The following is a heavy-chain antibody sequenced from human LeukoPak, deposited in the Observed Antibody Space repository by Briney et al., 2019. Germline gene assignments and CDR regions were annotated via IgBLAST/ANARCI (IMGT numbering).Heavy chain of an antibody. V-gene: IGHV4-59*01. CDR2: VSYSGST. J-gene: IGHJ4*02. CDR3: ARKFGTGWFFDY. CDR1: GGSISTYY. D-gene: IGHD6-19*01. Sequence: PSETLSLTCTVSGGSISTYYWTWIRQPPGKGLEWIEYVSYSGSTNYNPSLKSRLTISVDTSKSQFSLELSPVTAADTAVYYCARKFGTGWFFDYWGRGTLVTVSS.